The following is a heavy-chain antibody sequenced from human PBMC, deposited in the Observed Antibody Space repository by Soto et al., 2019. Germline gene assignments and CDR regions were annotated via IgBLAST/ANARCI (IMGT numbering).Heavy chain of an antibody. CDR3: ARRKNKVGATRYPSYYYYYGMDV. V-gene: IGHV5-51*01. D-gene: IGHD1-26*01. Sequence: PGESLKISCKGSGYSFAGYWITWVRQMPGKGLEWMGIIYPGDSDTRYSPSFQGQVTISADKSISTAYLQWSSLKASDTAMYYCARRKNKVGATRYPSYYYYYGMDVWGQGTTVTVSS. CDR2: IYPGDSDT. CDR1: GYSFAGYW. J-gene: IGHJ6*02.